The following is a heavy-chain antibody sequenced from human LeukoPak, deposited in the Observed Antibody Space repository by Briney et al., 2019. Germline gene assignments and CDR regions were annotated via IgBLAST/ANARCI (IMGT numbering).Heavy chain of an antibody. Sequence: PGGSLRLSRAASGFSFSTYAMGWVRQAPGKGLEWVSTISGTGDSTYYADSVKGRFTISRYNSKNTLYLQMNSLRAEDTAVYYCARDSGYSCGYWGQRTLVTVSS. CDR2: ISGTGDST. CDR1: GFSFSTYA. D-gene: IGHD5-18*01. V-gene: IGHV3-23*01. J-gene: IGHJ4*02. CDR3: ARDSGYSCGY.